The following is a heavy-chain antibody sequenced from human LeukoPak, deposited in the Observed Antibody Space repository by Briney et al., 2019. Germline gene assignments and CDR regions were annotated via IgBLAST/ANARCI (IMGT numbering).Heavy chain of an antibody. Sequence: VASVKVSCKASGFTFTSSAVQWVRQARGQRPEWIGWIVVGSGNTDYAQKFQERVTITRDMSTSTAYMELSSLRSEDTAVYYCAAGLGESSGYYYVFGLSWGQGTLVTVSS. D-gene: IGHD3-22*01. V-gene: IGHV1-58*01. J-gene: IGHJ5*01. CDR2: IVVGSGNT. CDR3: AAGLGESSGYYYVFGLS. CDR1: GFTFTSSA.